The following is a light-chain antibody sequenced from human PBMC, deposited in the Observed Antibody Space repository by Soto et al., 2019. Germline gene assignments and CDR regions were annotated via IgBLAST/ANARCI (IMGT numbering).Light chain of an antibody. CDR2: GTS. V-gene: IGKV3-20*01. CDR1: QSTDTRY. J-gene: IGKJ2*03. Sequence: EIVLTQSPGTLSLSPGERATLSCWTSQSTDTRYIAWYQQRPGQAPRLLIYGTSNRATGIPDRFSGSGSGTYFTLTISRLEPDDFAVYYCQHYDSSSLYSFGQGTKLEIK. CDR3: QHYDSSSLYS.